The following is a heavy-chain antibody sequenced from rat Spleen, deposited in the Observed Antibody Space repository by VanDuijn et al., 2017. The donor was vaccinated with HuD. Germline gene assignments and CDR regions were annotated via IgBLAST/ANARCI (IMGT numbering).Heavy chain of an antibody. CDR2: IRHDGSST. CDR1: GFTFSDYY. J-gene: IGHJ3*01. V-gene: IGHV5-29*01. Sequence: EVQLVESDGGLVQPGRSLKLSCAASGFTFSDYYMAWVRQAPTKGLEWVATIRHDGSSTYYRDSVKGRLTISRDNSKSTLYLQMDSLRSEDTATYYCTRLYDNNWVSYWGQGTLVTVSS. CDR3: TRLYDNNWVSY.